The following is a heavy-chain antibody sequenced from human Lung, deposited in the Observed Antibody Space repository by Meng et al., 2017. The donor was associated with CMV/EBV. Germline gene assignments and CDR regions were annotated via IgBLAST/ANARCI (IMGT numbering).Heavy chain of an antibody. CDR2: ISGSGSST. V-gene: IGHV3-23*01. Sequence: ASGVTFGSYAMSWVRQAPGKGVGWVSAISGSGSSTNYADYVKGRFTISRDNSKNTLYLQMNSLRAEDTAVYYCAKGDDFWSPYYFDYWGQGTLVTVSS. J-gene: IGHJ4*02. CDR3: AKGDDFWSPYYFDY. D-gene: IGHD3-3*01. CDR1: GVTFGSYA.